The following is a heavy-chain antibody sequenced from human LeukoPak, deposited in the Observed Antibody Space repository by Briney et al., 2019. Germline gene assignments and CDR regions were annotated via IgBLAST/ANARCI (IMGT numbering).Heavy chain of an antibody. J-gene: IGHJ4*02. Sequence: GGSLRLSCAASGFTFSTYAMNWVRQAPEKGLEWVSGISGSGGSTYYADSVKGRFTISRDNSKNTLYLQMNSLRAEDTAVYYCAKKRNEFWSGYPEFDYWGQGTLVTVSS. CDR1: GFTFSTYA. D-gene: IGHD3-3*01. CDR3: AKKRNEFWSGYPEFDY. V-gene: IGHV3-23*01. CDR2: ISGSGGST.